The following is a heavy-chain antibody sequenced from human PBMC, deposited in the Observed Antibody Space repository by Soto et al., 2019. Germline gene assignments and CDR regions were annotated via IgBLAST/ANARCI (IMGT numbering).Heavy chain of an antibody. V-gene: IGHV3-21*01. J-gene: IGHJ4*02. Sequence: GGSLRLSCAASGFTFSSYSMNWVRQAPGKGLEWVSSISSSSSYIYYADSVKGRFTISRDNAKNSLYLQMNSLRAEDTAVYYCARVAAAGTNNFDYWGQGTLVTVSS. D-gene: IGHD6-13*01. CDR1: GFTFSSYS. CDR2: ISSSSSYI. CDR3: ARVAAAGTNNFDY.